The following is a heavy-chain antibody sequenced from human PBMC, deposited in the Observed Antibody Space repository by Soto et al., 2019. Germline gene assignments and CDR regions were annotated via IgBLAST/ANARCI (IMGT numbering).Heavy chain of an antibody. D-gene: IGHD6-13*01. V-gene: IGHV3-74*01. Sequence: GSLRLSCAASGFTFSTYWMHWVRQAPGKGLVWVSRSNSDGRSTDHADSVKGRFTISRDNAKNTLYLQMNSLRVEDTAVYYCARETSSWSLDYWGQGMLVTVSS. CDR3: ARETSSWSLDY. CDR1: GFTFSTYW. CDR2: SNSDGRST. J-gene: IGHJ4*02.